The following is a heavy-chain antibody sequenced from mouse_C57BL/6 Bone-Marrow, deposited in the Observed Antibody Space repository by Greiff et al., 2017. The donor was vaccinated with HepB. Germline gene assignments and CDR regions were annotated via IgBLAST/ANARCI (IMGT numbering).Heavy chain of an antibody. Sequence: EVKLMESGGGLVQPGGSLSLSCAASGFTFPDHYMSWVRPPPGKALEWLGFIRNKANGYTTEYSASVLGRFTIHRDNSQSILYLKMNVLRAEDSATYYCARDNAVDHWCQGTSVTFSS. CDR2: IRNKANGYTT. CDR3: ARDNAVDH. J-gene: IGHJ4*01. V-gene: IGHV7-3*01. CDR1: GFTFPDHY.